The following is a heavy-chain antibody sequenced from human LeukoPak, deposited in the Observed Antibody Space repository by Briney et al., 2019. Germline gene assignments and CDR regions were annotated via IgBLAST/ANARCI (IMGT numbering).Heavy chain of an antibody. J-gene: IGHJ3*02. CDR2: IYSGGST. CDR3: AREMATIGHAFDI. V-gene: IGHV3-53*01. D-gene: IGHD5-24*01. CDR1: GFTVSSNY. Sequence: GGSLRLSCAASGFTVSSNYMSWVRQAPGKGLEWVSVIYSGGSTYYADSVKGRFTISRDNAKNSLYLQMNSLRAEDTAVYYCAREMATIGHAFDIWGQGTMVTVSS.